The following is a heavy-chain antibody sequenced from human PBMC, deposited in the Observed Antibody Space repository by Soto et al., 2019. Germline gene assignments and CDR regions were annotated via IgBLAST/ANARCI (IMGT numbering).Heavy chain of an antibody. D-gene: IGHD3-16*01. J-gene: IGHJ6*04. Sequence: GASVKVCCKASGYSFNSYGIAWARQAPGQGLEWMGWINTYNGNTNYAQNLQGRVTLTTDTSTSTAYMELTSLRSNDTAIYYCAMVDVYVTPSPQDVWGEGTMVTVSS. CDR3: AMVDVYVTPSPQDV. CDR1: GYSFNSYG. CDR2: INTYNGNT. V-gene: IGHV1-18*01.